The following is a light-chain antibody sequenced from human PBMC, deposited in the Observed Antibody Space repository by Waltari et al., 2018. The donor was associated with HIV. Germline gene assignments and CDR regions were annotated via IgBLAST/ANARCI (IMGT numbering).Light chain of an antibody. Sequence: SYELTQPPSVSVSPGQTARITCSGAALPKQYAYWYQQKPGQAPVVVIYKDSERPSGIPERFSGSSSGTTVTLTISGVQAEDDADYSCQSSDSSGPYRVFGGGTKLTVL. CDR2: KDS. J-gene: IGLJ3*02. V-gene: IGLV3-25*03. CDR1: ALPKQY. CDR3: QSSDSSGPYRV.